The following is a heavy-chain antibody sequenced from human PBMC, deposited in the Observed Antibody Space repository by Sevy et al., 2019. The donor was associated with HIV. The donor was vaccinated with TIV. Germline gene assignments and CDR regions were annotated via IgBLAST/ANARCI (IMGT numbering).Heavy chain of an antibody. J-gene: IGHJ4*02. CDR2: IRSKDYGGAT. CDR3: TRGYYYDSSGYSDY. V-gene: IGHV3-49*03. CDR1: GFTFVDYA. D-gene: IGHD3-22*01. Sequence: GGSLRLSCTGSGFTFVDYAMSWFRQAPGMGLEWVGFIRSKDYGGATEYAASVKGRLTISRDDSKSTADLQMNSLKTEDTAVYYCTRGYYYDSSGYSDYWGQGTLVTVSS.